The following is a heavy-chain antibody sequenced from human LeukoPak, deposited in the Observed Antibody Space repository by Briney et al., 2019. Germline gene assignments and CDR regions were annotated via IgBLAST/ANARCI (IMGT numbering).Heavy chain of an antibody. D-gene: IGHD3-10*01. CDR3: ARGGGGRYFHHYLDV. Sequence: ASVTVSFKASGYTFTRYGISWVRQAPGQGLEWMGWTNPANDNFNYGQDFQGRVTMTTATSPSTAYMELRSLRSDDPAVHYCARGGGGRYFHHYLDVWGKGPTAPVSS. CDR2: TNPANDNF. CDR1: GYTFTRYG. J-gene: IGHJ6*03. V-gene: IGHV1-18*01.